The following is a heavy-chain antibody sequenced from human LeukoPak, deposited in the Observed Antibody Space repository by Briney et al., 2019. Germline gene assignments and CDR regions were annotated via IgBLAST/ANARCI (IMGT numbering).Heavy chain of an antibody. J-gene: IGHJ6*02. CDR2: INSDGSIT. CDR1: GFTFDDYA. CDR3: ARDAVDTANAV. Sequence: GRSLRLSCAASGFTFDDYAMHWVRQAPGKGLVWVSHINSDGSITSYADSVKGRFTISRDNAKNTLYLQMNSLRAEDTAVYYCARDAVDTANAVWGQGTTVTVSS. V-gene: IGHV3-74*01. D-gene: IGHD5-18*01.